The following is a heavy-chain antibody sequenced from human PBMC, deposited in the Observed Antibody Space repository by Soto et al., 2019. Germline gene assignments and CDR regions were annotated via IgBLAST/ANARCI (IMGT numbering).Heavy chain of an antibody. CDR2: INHSAST. J-gene: IGHJ4*02. CDR3: AGLPPTTVTTWRY. CDR1: GGSFSDYY. V-gene: IGHV4-34*01. Sequence: QVQLQQWCAGLLKPSETLSLTCAVYGGSFSDYYWSWIRQPPGKGLEWIGEINHSASTNYKPSVKSRATISVDTSKNQFSLKLSSVTAADTAVYYCAGLPPTTVTTWRYWGQGTLVTVAS. D-gene: IGHD4-17*01.